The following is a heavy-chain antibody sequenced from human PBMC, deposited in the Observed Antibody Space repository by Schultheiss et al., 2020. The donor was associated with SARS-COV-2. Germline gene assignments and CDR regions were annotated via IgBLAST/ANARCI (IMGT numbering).Heavy chain of an antibody. CDR2: INPNSGGT. J-gene: IGHJ6*02. Sequence: ASVKVSCKASGYTFTGYYMHWVRQAPGQGLEWMGWINPNSGGTEYAQKLQGRVTMTTDTSTSTAYMELRSLRSDDTAVYYCAREMYSSGWRPTSYYYGMDVWGQGTTVTVSS. D-gene: IGHD6-19*01. V-gene: IGHV1-2*02. CDR3: AREMYSSGWRPTSYYYGMDV. CDR1: GYTFTGYY.